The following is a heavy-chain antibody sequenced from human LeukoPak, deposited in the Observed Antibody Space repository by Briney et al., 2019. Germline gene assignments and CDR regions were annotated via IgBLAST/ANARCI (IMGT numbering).Heavy chain of an antibody. J-gene: IGHJ6*03. D-gene: IGHD3-3*01. CDR2: ISGSGGST. CDR1: GFTFSSYA. Sequence: GGSLRLSCAASGFTFSSYAMSWVRQAPGKGLEWVSAISGSGGSTYYADSVKGRFTISRDNSKNTLYLQMNSLRAEDTAVYYCAKVLSDAGCSITTFGVVPCVDYYMTSGAKGPRSPSP. CDR3: AKVLSDAGCSITTFGVVPCVDYYMTS. V-gene: IGHV3-23*01.